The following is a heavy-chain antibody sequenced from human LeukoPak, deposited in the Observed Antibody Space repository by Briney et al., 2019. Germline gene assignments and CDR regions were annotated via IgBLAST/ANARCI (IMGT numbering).Heavy chain of an antibody. J-gene: IGHJ4*02. V-gene: IGHV4-39*01. CDR3: ARRSISDFDY. Sequence: PSETLSLTCTVSGGSISSSSYFWGWIRQPPGKGLEWIATIYHTGSTFYNPSLKSRVTLSIDTSKKQFSLNLNFATAADTAVYYCARRSISDFDYWGQGTLDTVSS. CDR1: GGSISSSSYF. CDR2: IYHTGST. D-gene: IGHD4-11*01.